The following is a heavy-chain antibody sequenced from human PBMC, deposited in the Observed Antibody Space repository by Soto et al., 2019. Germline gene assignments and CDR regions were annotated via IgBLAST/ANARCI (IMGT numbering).Heavy chain of an antibody. D-gene: IGHD6-13*01. CDR1: GFTFSAYV. V-gene: IGHV3-33*01. CDR2: IWYDGNDQ. Sequence: QVQLVESGGGVVQPGESLRLSCAASGFTFSAYVLHWVRQAPGKGLEWVANIWYDGNDQFYAGSVKGRVTMSKDTSMYTLKLQMNNLGAEDTAVYYCARGNCWYNYWGKGTLVTVSS. CDR3: ARGNCWYNY. J-gene: IGHJ4*02.